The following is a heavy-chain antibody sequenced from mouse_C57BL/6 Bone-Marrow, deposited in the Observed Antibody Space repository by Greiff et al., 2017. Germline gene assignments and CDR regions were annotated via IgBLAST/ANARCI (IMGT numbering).Heavy chain of an antibody. CDR2: IDPEDGET. J-gene: IGHJ3*01. V-gene: IGHV14-2*01. Sequence: EVKLVESGAELVKPGASVKLSCTASGFNINDYYMHWVKQRTEQGLEWIGRIDPEDGETNYAPKVQGKATITADTSSNTVYLQLSSLTSEDTAGYYCARDYYGTSFADWGQGTLVTVSA. CDR3: ARDYYGTSFAD. CDR1: GFNINDYY. D-gene: IGHD1-1*01.